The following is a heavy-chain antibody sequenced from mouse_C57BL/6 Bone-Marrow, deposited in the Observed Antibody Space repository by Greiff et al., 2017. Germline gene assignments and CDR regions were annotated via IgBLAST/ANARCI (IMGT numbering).Heavy chain of an antibody. CDR1: GYAFSSSW. CDR2: IYPGDGDT. D-gene: IGHD1-1*01. Sequence: VKLQESGPELVKPGASVKISCTASGYAFSSSWMNWVKQRPGKGLEWIGRIYPGDGDTNYNGKFKGKATLTADKSSSTAYMQLSSLTSEDSAVYVCARRNYGDSYGYFDVWGTGTTVTVSS. CDR3: ARRNYGDSYGYFDV. V-gene: IGHV1-82*01. J-gene: IGHJ1*03.